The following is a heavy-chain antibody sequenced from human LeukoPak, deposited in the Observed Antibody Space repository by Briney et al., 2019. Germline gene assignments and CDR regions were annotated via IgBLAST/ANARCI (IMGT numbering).Heavy chain of an antibody. J-gene: IGHJ4*02. CDR2: FSSGGSA. D-gene: IGHD1-7*01. V-gene: IGHV4-38-2*01. Sequence: GSLRLSCAASGFTFSSYAMSWVRQSSGKGLEWIGTFSSGGSAYYNPSLTSRVSISKDTSDNQFSLRLYSVTAADTAVYYCARKQTGTMYDVWGQGTQVTVSS. CDR1: GFTFSSYA. CDR3: ARKQTGTMYDV.